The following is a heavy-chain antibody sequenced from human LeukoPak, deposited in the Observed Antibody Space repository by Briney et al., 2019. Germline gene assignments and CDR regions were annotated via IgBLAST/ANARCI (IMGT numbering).Heavy chain of an antibody. J-gene: IGHJ5*01. D-gene: IGHD5-24*01. V-gene: IGHV3-49*03. CDR3: SRGRRSPDS. Sequence: GEPLKLSCKASGFTFGNYAMSFFRQAPGKGLEWISFIRSRGYGGGTEYAASVKGRFTMSRDDSKGIAYLQMDSLKTEDTAVYYCSRGRRSPDSWGQGTLVTVSS. CDR2: IRSRGYGGGT. CDR1: GFTFGNYA.